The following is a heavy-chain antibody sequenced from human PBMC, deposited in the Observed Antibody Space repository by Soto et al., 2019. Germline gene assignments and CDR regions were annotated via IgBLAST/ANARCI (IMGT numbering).Heavy chain of an antibody. Sequence: SETLSLTCPVSGGSSSSYYWSWIRQPPGKGLEWIGQIYHSGNTNYNPSLKSRVILAVDKPSNQFSLNLYSVNAADTAVYHCARVGRLGGTPYYFDYWGQGTLVTVSS. CDR2: IYHSGNT. J-gene: IGHJ4*02. D-gene: IGHD1-26*01. CDR1: GGSSSSYY. CDR3: ARVGRLGGTPYYFDY. V-gene: IGHV4-59*04.